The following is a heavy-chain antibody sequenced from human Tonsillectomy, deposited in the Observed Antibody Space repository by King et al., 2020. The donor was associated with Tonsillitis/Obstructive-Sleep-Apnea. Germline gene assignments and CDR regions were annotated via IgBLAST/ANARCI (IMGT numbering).Heavy chain of an antibody. D-gene: IGHD1-14*01. Sequence: QLVQSGAEVKTPGASVKVSCKASGYTFTKYYIHWVRQARGQGLEWMGIINPSSGVTTYAQNFQGRVTMTSDTSASTVYLELSSLRSEDTAVYHCARDDVVGRYIDSWGQGTLVTVSS. CDR1: GYTFTKYY. CDR3: ARDDVVGRYIDS. CDR2: INPSSGVT. V-gene: IGHV1-46*01. J-gene: IGHJ4*02.